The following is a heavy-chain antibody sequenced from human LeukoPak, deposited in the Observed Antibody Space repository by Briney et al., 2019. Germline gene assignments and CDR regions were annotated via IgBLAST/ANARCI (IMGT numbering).Heavy chain of an antibody. CDR3: TRTRRDGAPGGSDWYFDL. CDR1: GGSISSYY. D-gene: IGHD5-24*01. CDR2: IYNSGST. Sequence: SETLSLTCTVSGGSISSYYWSWIRQPPGKGLEWIGYIYNSGSTSYNPSLKGRVIISVDTSKNQFSLKLSSVTAADTAVYYCTRTRRDGAPGGSDWYFDLWGRGTLVTVSS. V-gene: IGHV4-59*12. J-gene: IGHJ2*01.